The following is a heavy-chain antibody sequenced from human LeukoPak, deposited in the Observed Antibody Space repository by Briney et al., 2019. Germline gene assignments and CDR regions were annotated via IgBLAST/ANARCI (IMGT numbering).Heavy chain of an antibody. J-gene: IGHJ5*02. D-gene: IGHD3-10*01. Sequence: GGSLRLSCAASGFTFDDYAMHWVRQAPGKGLEWASGISWNSGSIGYADSVKGRFTISRDNAKNSLYLQMNSLRAEDTALYYCAKDRERSYHYGSGSYYKGPYWFDPWGQGTLVTVSS. CDR3: AKDRERSYHYGSGSYYKGPYWFDP. CDR2: ISWNSGSI. V-gene: IGHV3-9*01. CDR1: GFTFDDYA.